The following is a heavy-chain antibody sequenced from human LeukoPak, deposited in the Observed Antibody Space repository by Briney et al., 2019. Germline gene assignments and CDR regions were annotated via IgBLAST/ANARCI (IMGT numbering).Heavy chain of an antibody. V-gene: IGHV3-30*12. D-gene: IGHD1-26*01. CDR1: GFTFSTYG. CDR2: IFSDGIRK. Sequence: PGMSLSLSCATSGFTFSTYGMEWVRQAPGKGLEWVAIIFSDGIRKYYADCVKGRFTISRDISRSTLYLEMNSLSAEDTAVYYCARASGPIKKNRFDQWGQGTLVTVSS. CDR3: ARASGPIKKNRFDQ. J-gene: IGHJ4*02.